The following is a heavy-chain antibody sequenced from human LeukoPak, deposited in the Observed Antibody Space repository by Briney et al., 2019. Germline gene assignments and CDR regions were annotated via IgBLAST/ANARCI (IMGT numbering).Heavy chain of an antibody. CDR2: ISGSGGST. CDR3: AKVRYSSSWYAAFDI. Sequence: GGSLRHSCAASGFTFSSYAMSWVRQAPGKGLEWVSAISGSGGSTYYADSVKGRFTISRDNSKNSLYLQMNSLRAEDTALYYCAKVRYSSSWYAAFDIWGQGTMVTVSS. D-gene: IGHD6-13*01. J-gene: IGHJ3*02. CDR1: GFTFSSYA. V-gene: IGHV3-23*01.